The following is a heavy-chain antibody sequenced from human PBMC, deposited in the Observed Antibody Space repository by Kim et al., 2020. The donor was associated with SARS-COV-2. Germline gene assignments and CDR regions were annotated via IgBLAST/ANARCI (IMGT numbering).Heavy chain of an antibody. CDR3: AKDRGGSGIVTVENC. V-gene: IGHV3-30*18. J-gene: IGHJ4*02. CDR1: GFTFSSHD. D-gene: IGHD3-9*01. Sequence: GGSLRLSCAASGFTFSSHDMHWVRQAPGKGLEWVAVISHDGNKIYYADSVKGRFTISRDNSKNRLYLQMNSLRPEDTALYYCAKDRGGSGIVTVENCWGQGIVVIVSS. CDR2: ISHDGNKI.